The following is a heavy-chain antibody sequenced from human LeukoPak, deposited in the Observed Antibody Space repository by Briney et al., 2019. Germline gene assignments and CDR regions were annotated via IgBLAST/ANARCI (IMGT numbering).Heavy chain of an antibody. Sequence: PSETLSLTCTVSGGSVSSYYWSWIRQPPGKGLEWIGYIYYSGSTNYNPSLKSRVTISVDTSKNQFSLKLSSVTAADTAVYYCARSSGYDYDAFDIWGQGTMVTVSS. V-gene: IGHV4-59*02. D-gene: IGHD5-12*01. J-gene: IGHJ3*02. CDR1: GGSVSSYY. CDR3: ARSSGYDYDAFDI. CDR2: IYYSGST.